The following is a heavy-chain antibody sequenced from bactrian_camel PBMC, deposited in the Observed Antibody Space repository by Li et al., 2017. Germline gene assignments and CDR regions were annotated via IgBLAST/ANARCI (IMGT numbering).Heavy chain of an antibody. D-gene: IGHD7*01. CDR2: IDTGDGST. CDR1: GYTVTTY. Sequence: DVQLVESGGGSAQAGGSLRLSCAASGYTVTTYSWFRQAPGKEREGVAAIDTGDGSTYYLNSVEGRFTIAHDNAKNTLYLQMNSLKPDDSGLYRCAPAGRSYVDINCRASLGQGTQVTVS. V-gene: IGHV3S31*01. J-gene: IGHJ4*01.